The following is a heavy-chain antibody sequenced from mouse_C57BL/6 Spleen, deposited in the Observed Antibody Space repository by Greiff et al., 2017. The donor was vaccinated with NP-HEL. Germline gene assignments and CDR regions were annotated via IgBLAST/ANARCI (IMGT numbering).Heavy chain of an antibody. V-gene: IGHV5-4*01. CDR1: GFTFSSYA. Sequence: EVQVVESGGGLVKPGGSLKLSCAASGFTFSSYAMSWVRQTPEKRLEWVATISDGGSYTYYPDNVKGRFTISRDNAKNNLYLQMSHLKSEDTAMYYCARDGLGRDHFDYWGQGTTLTVSS. CDR3: ARDGLGRDHFDY. J-gene: IGHJ2*01. CDR2: ISDGGSYT. D-gene: IGHD4-1*01.